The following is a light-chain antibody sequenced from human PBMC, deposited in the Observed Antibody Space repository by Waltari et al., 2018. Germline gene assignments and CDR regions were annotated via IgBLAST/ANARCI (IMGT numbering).Light chain of an antibody. CDR1: SSDVGGYNY. Sequence: QSALTPPASVSGSPGQSSTISCTGTSSDVGGYNYVSWYQQHPGKAPKLMIYDVSKRPSGVSNRFSGSKSGNTASLTISGLQAEDEADYYCSSYTSSSTYVFGTGTKVTVL. V-gene: IGLV2-14*01. CDR2: DVS. CDR3: SSYTSSSTYV. J-gene: IGLJ1*01.